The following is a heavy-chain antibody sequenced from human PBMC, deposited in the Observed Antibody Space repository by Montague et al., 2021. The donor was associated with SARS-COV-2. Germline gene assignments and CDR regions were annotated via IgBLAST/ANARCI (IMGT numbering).Heavy chain of an antibody. CDR1: GFTFSRYE. D-gene: IGHD6-19*01. Sequence: SLRLSCAASGFTFSRYELNWVRQAPGKGLEWVSYISSSCSTIYYADSVKGRFTISRDNAKNSLYLQMNSLRAEDTAVYYCARDSLFRSGYSSGWPDYWGQGTLVTVSS. CDR3: ARDSLFRSGYSSGWPDY. J-gene: IGHJ4*02. CDR2: ISSSCSTI. V-gene: IGHV3-48*03.